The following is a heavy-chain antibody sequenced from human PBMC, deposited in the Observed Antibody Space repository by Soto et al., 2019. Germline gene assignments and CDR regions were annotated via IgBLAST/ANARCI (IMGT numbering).Heavy chain of an antibody. J-gene: IGHJ4*02. CDR3: ARTGYSSGWYSV. CDR2: IYYSGST. D-gene: IGHD6-19*01. Sequence: SETLSLTCTVSGGSISSYYWSWIRQPPGKGLEWIGYIYYSGSTNYNPSLKSRVTISVDTSKNQFSLKLSSVTAADTAVYYCARTGYSSGWYSVWGQGTLVTVSS. V-gene: IGHV4-59*08. CDR1: GGSISSYY.